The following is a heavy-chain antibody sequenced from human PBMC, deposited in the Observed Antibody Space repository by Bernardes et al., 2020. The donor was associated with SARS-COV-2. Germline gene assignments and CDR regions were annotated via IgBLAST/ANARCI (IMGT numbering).Heavy chain of an antibody. CDR1: GFTFSSYG. V-gene: IGHV3-21*05. CDR3: ASGSSGISYYYYGMDV. J-gene: IGHJ6*02. CDR2: ISSSSSYT. D-gene: IGHD3-10*01. Sequence: GGSLRLSCAASGFTFSSYGMHWVRQAPGKGLEWVSYISSSSSYTNYADSVKGRFTISRDNAKNSLYLQMNSLRAEDTAVYYCASGSSGISYYYYGMDVWGQGTTVTVSS.